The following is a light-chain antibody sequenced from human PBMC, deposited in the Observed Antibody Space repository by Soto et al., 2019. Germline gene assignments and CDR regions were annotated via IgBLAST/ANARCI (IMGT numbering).Light chain of an antibody. CDR1: SSNIGSNT. V-gene: IGLV1-44*01. J-gene: IGLJ1*01. CDR3: AAWNDMLDVYV. Sequence: QSVLTQPPSASGTPGQIVAISCSGSSSNIGSNTVTWYQQLPGTAPKLLIYSTSQRSSGVPGRFSGSKSGASASLSISGLQSEDEADYYCAAWNDMLDVYVFGTGTKLTVL. CDR2: STS.